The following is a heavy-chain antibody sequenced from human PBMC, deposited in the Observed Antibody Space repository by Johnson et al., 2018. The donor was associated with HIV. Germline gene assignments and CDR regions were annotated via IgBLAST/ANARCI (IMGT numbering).Heavy chain of an antibody. CDR3: ARLGRGGSHAFDI. V-gene: IGHV3-20*04. Sequence: VQLVESGGGVVQPGRALRLSCAASGFRFDDYGMTWVRQAPGKGLEWVSGINWNGDSTGYADSVKGRFTISRDNAKNSLYLQMNSLRAEDTALYYCARLGRGGSHAFDIWGQGTMVTVSS. CDR1: GFRFDDYG. J-gene: IGHJ3*02. CDR2: INWNGDST. D-gene: IGHD5-24*01.